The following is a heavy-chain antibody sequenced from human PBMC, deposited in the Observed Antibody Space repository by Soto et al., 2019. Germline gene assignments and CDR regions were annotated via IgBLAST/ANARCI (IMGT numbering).Heavy chain of an antibody. CDR1: GFTFSSYG. V-gene: IGHV3-23*01. Sequence: GGSLRLSCAASGFTFSSYGMTWVRQAPGKGLEWVSAISSSGVGTYYADSVKSRFTISRDSSENTLSLQMNSLRVDDTAVYYCARTRGYSDYDFDYWGQGTLVTVSS. D-gene: IGHD5-12*01. CDR3: ARTRGYSDYDFDY. J-gene: IGHJ4*02. CDR2: ISSSGVGT.